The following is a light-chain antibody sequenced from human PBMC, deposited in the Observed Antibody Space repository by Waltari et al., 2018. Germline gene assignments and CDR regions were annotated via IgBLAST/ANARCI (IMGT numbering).Light chain of an antibody. V-gene: IGKV4-1*01. CDR3: QQYYSARRT. CDR1: QSVLNNSDKKNS. J-gene: IGKJ1*01. CDR2: WAS. Sequence: DIVMTQSPDSLALSLGESASINCRSNQSVLNNSDKKNSLAWYQQKPGQPPRLLIYWASTRESGVPDRFSGSGSGTDFALTISSLQAEDVAVYYCQQYYSARRTFGQGTKVEV.